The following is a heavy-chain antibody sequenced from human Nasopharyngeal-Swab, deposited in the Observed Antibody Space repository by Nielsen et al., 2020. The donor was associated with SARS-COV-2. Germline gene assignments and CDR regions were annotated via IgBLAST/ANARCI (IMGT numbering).Heavy chain of an antibody. CDR3: AKDLGSSWPNSDYYYGMDV. D-gene: IGHD6-13*01. Sequence: GESLKISCAASGLTFSSYGMHWVRQAPGKGLEGVAVISHEGSNEYYADSVKGRFTISRDNSKKTMHLQMNSLRAEDTAVYYCAKDLGSSWPNSDYYYGMDVWGQGTTVTVSS. CDR1: GLTFSSYG. CDR2: ISHEGSNE. J-gene: IGHJ6*02. V-gene: IGHV3-30*18.